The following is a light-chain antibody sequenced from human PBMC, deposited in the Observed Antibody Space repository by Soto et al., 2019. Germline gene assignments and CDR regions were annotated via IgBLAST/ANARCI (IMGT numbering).Light chain of an antibody. V-gene: IGLV1-51*01. CDR2: DNN. J-gene: IGLJ2*01. CDR3: GTWDNSLSVVV. CDR1: SSNIGNNY. Sequence: QSVLTQPPSVSAAPGQTVTISCSGSSSNIGNNYVSWYQHLPGTAPKLLIYDNNKRPSGIPDRFSGSKSGTSATLGITGLQTGDEADYYCGTWDNSLSVVVFGGGTQLTVL.